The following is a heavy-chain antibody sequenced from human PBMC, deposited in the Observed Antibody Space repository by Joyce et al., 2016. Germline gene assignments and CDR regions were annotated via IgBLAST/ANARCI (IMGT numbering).Heavy chain of an antibody. V-gene: IGHV1-2*06. CDR2: INPKSGET. CDR1: GYPFTDYP. J-gene: IGHJ4*02. Sequence: QVQVVQSGAEVKKPGASVKVSCRASGYPFTDYPIHWVRQAPGQGRECMGRINPKSGETNYAKNFQGRVTMTRDTSINTAYMELSSLRSDDTAVYYCARGDLLDWGQGTLVTVSS. CDR3: ARGDLLD. D-gene: IGHD2-8*02.